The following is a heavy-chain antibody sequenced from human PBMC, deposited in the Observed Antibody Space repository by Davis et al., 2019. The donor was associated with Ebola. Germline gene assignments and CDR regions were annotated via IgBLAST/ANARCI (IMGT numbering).Heavy chain of an antibody. CDR1: GFTFSSYG. CDR3: ARDLLRYDSSGYYDY. D-gene: IGHD3-22*01. CDR2: IWYDGSNK. Sequence: GESLKISCAASGFTFSSYGMHWVRQAPGNGLEWVAVIWYDGSNKYYADSVKGRFTISRDNSKNTLYLQMNSLRAEDTAVYYCARDLLRYDSSGYYDYWGQGTLVTVSS. J-gene: IGHJ4*02. V-gene: IGHV3-33*01.